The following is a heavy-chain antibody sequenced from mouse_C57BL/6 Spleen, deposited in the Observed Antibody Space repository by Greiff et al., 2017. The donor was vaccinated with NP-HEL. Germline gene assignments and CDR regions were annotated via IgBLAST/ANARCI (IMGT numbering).Heavy chain of an antibody. Sequence: VQLQQSGPVLVKPGASVKMSCKASGYTFTDYYMNWVKQSHGKSLEWIGVINPYNGGTSYNQKFKGKATLTVDKSSSTAYMELNSLTSEDSAVYYCARREVYGNYGYFDYWGQGTTLTVSS. J-gene: IGHJ2*01. V-gene: IGHV1-19*01. CDR1: GYTFTDYY. D-gene: IGHD2-1*01. CDR3: ARREVYGNYGYFDY. CDR2: INPYNGGT.